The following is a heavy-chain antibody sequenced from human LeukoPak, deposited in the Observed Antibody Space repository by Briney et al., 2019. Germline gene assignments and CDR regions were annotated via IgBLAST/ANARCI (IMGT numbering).Heavy chain of an antibody. CDR1: GGSISSYY. CDR2: IYTSGST. V-gene: IGHV4-4*07. Sequence: SETLSLTCTVSGGSISSYYWSWIRQPAGKGLEWIGRIYTSGSTNYNPSLKSRVTMSVDTSKNQFSLKLSSVTAADTAVYYCARTGWIFGVVPPLFDYWGQGTLSPSPQ. J-gene: IGHJ4*02. CDR3: ARTGWIFGVVPPLFDY. D-gene: IGHD3-3*01.